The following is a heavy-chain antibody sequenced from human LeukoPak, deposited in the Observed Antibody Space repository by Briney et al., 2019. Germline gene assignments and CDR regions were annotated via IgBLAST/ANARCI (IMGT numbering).Heavy chain of an antibody. D-gene: IGHD3-3*01. CDR3: ARAPYYDFWSGSPSFYYMDV. J-gene: IGHJ6*03. CDR2: INPNSGGT. Sequence: ASVKVSCKASGYTFTGYYMHWVRQAPGQGLEWMGWINPNSGGTNYAQKFQGRVTMTRDTSISTAYMELSRLRSDDTAVYYCARAPYYDFWSGSPSFYYMDVWGKGTTVTVS. CDR1: GYTFTGYY. V-gene: IGHV1-2*02.